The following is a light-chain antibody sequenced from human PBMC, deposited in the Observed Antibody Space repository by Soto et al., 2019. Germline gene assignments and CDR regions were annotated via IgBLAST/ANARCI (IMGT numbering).Light chain of an antibody. CDR2: KAS. V-gene: IGKV1-5*03. Sequence: DIQMTQSLSTLSPSVVDRVTIICRASQSISSWLAWYQQKPGKAPKLLIYKASSLQSGVPSRFSGSGSGTEFTLTISSLQPDDFATYYCQHYNCYSEAFGQGTKVDIK. CDR1: QSISSW. CDR3: QHYNCYSEA. J-gene: IGKJ1*01.